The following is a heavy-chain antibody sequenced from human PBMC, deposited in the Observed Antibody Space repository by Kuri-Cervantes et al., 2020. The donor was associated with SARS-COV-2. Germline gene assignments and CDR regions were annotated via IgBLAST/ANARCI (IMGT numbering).Heavy chain of an antibody. V-gene: IGHV4-59*01. CDR1: GGSISSYY. J-gene: IGHJ4*02. Sequence: ESLKISCTVSGGSISSYYWSWIRQPPGKGLEWIGYIYYSGSTNYNPSLKSRVTISVDTSKNQFSLKLSSVTAADTAVYYCARGPGYYPCVDYWGQGTLVTVSS. CDR2: IYYSGST. D-gene: IGHD3-22*01. CDR3: ARGPGYYPCVDY.